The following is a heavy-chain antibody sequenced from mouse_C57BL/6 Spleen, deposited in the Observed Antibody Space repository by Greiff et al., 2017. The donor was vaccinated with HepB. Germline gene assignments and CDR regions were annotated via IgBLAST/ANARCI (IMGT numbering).Heavy chain of an antibody. V-gene: IGHV1-81*01. D-gene: IGHD2-2*01. Sequence: QVQLQHSGAELARPGASVKLSCKASGYTFTSYGISWVKQRTGQGLEWIGEIYPRSGNTYYNEKFKGKATLTADKSSSTAYMELRSLTSDDSAVYFCARVVTPSGFAYWGQGTLVTVSA. J-gene: IGHJ3*01. CDR1: GYTFTSYG. CDR3: ARVVTPSGFAY. CDR2: IYPRSGNT.